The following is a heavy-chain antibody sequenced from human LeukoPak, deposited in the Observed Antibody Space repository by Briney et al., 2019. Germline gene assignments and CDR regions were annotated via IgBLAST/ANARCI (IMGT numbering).Heavy chain of an antibody. V-gene: IGHV1-18*01. CDR2: ISAYNGNT. CDR3: ARGLAYSSSWYQVENWFDP. D-gene: IGHD6-13*01. J-gene: IGHJ5*02. Sequence: ASVKVSCKASGYTFTSYGISWVRQAPGQGLEWMGWISAYNGNTNYARKLQGRVTMTTDTSTSTAYMELRSLRSDDTAVYYCARGLAYSSSWYQVENWFDPWGQGTLVTVSS. CDR1: GYTFTSYG.